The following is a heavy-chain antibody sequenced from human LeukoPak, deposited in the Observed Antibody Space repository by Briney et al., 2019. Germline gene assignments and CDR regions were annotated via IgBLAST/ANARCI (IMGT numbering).Heavy chain of an antibody. D-gene: IGHD3-3*01. V-gene: IGHV4-34*01. CDR2: INHSGST. CDR1: GGSFSGYY. CDR3: ARGRRNLRFLEWLLYMHFDY. Sequence: SETLSLTCAVYGGSFSGYYRSWIRQPPGKGLEWIGEINHSGSTNYNPSLKSRVTISVDTSKNQFSLKLSSVTAADTAVYYCARGRRNLRFLEWLLYMHFDYWGQGTLVTVSS. J-gene: IGHJ4*02.